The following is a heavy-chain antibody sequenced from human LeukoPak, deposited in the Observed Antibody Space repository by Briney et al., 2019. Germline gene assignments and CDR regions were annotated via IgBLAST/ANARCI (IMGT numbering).Heavy chain of an antibody. CDR2: IFYSGST. D-gene: IGHD3-22*01. CDR3: ASRFTYYYDSSGSYFDY. V-gene: IGHV4-59*12. Sequence: SETLSLTCTVSGGSINSYYWSWIRQPPGKGLEWIGYIFYSGSTNYNPSLKSRLTISVDTSKNQFSLNLTSVTAADTAVYYCASRFTYYYDSSGSYFDYWGQGTLVTVSS. J-gene: IGHJ4*02. CDR1: GGSINSYY.